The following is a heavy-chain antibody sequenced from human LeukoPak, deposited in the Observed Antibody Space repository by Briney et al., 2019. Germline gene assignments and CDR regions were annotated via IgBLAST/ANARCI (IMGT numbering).Heavy chain of an antibody. J-gene: IGHJ5*02. V-gene: IGHV4-34*01. D-gene: IGHD6-13*01. Sequence: SETLSLTCAVYGGSFSGYYWSWIRQPPGKGLEWIGEINHSGSTNYNPSLKSRVTISVDTSKNQSSLKLSSVTAADTAVYYCARPRIAAASVGGFDPWGQGTLVTVSS. CDR3: ARPRIAAASVGGFDP. CDR1: GGSFSGYY. CDR2: INHSGST.